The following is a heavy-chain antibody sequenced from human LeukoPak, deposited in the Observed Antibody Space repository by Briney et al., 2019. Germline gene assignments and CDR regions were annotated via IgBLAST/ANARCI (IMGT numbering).Heavy chain of an antibody. CDR2: MNPNSGNT. Sequence: ASVKVSCKASGYTFTSYDINWVRQATGQGLEWMGWMNPNSGNTGYAQKFQGRVTMTRNTPISTAYTELSSLRSEDTAVYYCARAPAAAGIGYYYYGMDVWGQGTTVTVSS. V-gene: IGHV1-8*01. CDR1: GYTFTSYD. CDR3: ARAPAAAGIGYYYYGMDV. D-gene: IGHD6-13*01. J-gene: IGHJ6*02.